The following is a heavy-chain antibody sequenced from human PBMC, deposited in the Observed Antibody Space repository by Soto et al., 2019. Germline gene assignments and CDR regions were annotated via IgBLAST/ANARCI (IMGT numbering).Heavy chain of an antibody. Sequence: GGSLRLSCAASGFTFSSYAMSWVRQAPGKGLEWVSAISGSGGSTYYADSVKGRFTISRDNSKNTLYLQMNSLRAEDTAVYYCAKDLYLGFGADVYGMEVWGQGTTVTV. D-gene: IGHD3-10*01. CDR3: AKDLYLGFGADVYGMEV. V-gene: IGHV3-23*01. CDR1: GFTFSSYA. J-gene: IGHJ6*02. CDR2: ISGSGGST.